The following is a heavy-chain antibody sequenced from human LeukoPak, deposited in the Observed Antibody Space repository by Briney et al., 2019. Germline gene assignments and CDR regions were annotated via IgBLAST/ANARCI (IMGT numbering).Heavy chain of an antibody. CDR3: ARWGASGLALIYYYGMDV. D-gene: IGHD3/OR15-3a*01. Sequence: ASVKVSCKASGYTFCRYYMHWVRQAPGQGLEWMGIINPSSGSTSYAQKFQGRVTMTRDTSTRIVYMELSSLRSEDTAVYYCARWGASGLALIYYYGMDVWGQGTTVTVS. CDR2: INPSSGST. J-gene: IGHJ6*02. CDR1: GYTFCRYY. V-gene: IGHV1-46*01.